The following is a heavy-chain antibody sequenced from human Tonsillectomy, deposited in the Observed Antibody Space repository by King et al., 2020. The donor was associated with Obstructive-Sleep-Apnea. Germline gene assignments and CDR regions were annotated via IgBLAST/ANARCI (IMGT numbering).Heavy chain of an antibody. CDR3: AREMGGRQWLVRF. CDR2: IKQDGSEK. CDR1: GFTFSSYS. D-gene: IGHD6-19*01. J-gene: IGHJ4*02. Sequence: VQLVESGGGLVQPGGSLRLSCAASGFTFSSYSMSWVRQAPGRGLEWVANIKQDGSEKNHVDSVKGRFTISRDNAKNSLYLQRNSLRAEDTATYYCAREMGGRQWLVRFWGQGTLVSVSS. V-gene: IGHV3-7*01.